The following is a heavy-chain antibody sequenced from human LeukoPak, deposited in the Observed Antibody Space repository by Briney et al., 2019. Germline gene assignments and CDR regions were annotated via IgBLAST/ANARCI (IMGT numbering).Heavy chain of an antibody. D-gene: IGHD2-15*01. CDR3: ARGRYCSGGRCYSDFDY. J-gene: IGHJ4*02. V-gene: IGHV3-11*06. CDR2: ISSASSYT. CDR1: GFTFSDYY. Sequence: PGGSLILSCAASGFTFSDYYMSWIRQAPGKGLEWVSYISSASSYTNYADSVKGRFTISRDNAKNSLYLQMNSLRGEDTAVYYCARGRYCSGGRCYSDFDYWGQGTLVTVFS.